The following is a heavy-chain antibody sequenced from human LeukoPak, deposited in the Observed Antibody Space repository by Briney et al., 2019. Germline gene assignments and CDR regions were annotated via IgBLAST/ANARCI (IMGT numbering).Heavy chain of an antibody. CDR1: GYTISSGYY. CDR3: ARQLAAAGTHDY. D-gene: IGHD6-13*01. CDR2: IYHRGSS. J-gene: IGHJ4*02. Sequence: SETLSLICAVSGYTISSGYYWGWIREPPEKRLEWVGSIYHRGSSYYNPSLKSRVIISVDTSKNHFALKLSSVTAADTAVYYCARQLAAAGTHDYWGQGTLVTVSS. V-gene: IGHV4-38-2*01.